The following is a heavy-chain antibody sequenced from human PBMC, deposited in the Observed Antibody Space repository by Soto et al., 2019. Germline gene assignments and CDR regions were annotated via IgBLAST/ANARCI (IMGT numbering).Heavy chain of an antibody. CDR1: GGSISSGGYY. J-gene: IGHJ4*02. D-gene: IGHD4-17*01. Sequence: QVQLQESGPGLVKPSQTLSLTCTVSGGSISSGGYYWSWIRQHPGKGLEWIGYIYYSGSTYYNPSLKSRVTISVDPSKNQFSLKLSSVTAADTAVYYCARAPGDYGGNSGVYFDYWGQGTLVTVSS. V-gene: IGHV4-31*03. CDR2: IYYSGST. CDR3: ARAPGDYGGNSGVYFDY.